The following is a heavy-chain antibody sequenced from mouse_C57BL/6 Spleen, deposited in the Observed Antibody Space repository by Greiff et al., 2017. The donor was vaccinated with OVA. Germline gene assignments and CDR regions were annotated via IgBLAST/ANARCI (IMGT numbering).Heavy chain of an antibody. Sequence: VQLQQPGAELVMPGASVKLSCKASGYTFTSYWLHWVQQRPGQGLEWIGEIDPSDSYTNYNQKFKGKSTLPVDKSSSTAYMQLSSLTSEDSAVYYCARKADGYYWYFDVWGTGTTVTVSS. D-gene: IGHD2-3*01. CDR1: GYTFTSYW. CDR2: IDPSDSYT. V-gene: IGHV1-69*01. J-gene: IGHJ1*03. CDR3: ARKADGYYWYFDV.